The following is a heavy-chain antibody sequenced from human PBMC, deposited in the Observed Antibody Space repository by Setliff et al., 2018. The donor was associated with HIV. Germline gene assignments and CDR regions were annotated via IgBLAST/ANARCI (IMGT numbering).Heavy chain of an antibody. CDR1: GFPFSSHG. J-gene: IGHJ4*02. D-gene: IGHD6-19*01. V-gene: IGHV3-30*02. Sequence: PGGSLRLSCVPSGFPFSSHGMHWVRQAAGKGLEWIAFIQYDGNTKEYAESVRGRFTISRDNSKNTLYLQMNSLRAEDTAVYYCAKTPSSGWYSLYLDYWGQGTLVTVSS. CDR3: AKTPSSGWYSLYLDY. CDR2: IQYDGNTK.